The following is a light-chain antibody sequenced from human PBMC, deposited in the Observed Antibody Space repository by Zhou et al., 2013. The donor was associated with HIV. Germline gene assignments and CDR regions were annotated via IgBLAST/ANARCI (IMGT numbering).Light chain of an antibody. J-gene: IGKJ1*01. CDR1: QGITNY. V-gene: IGKV1-9*01. CDR2: GAS. Sequence: DIQLTQSPSFLSASVGDRVTITCRASQGITNYLAWYQQKPGKAPKLLIYGASTLQSGVPSRFSGSGSGTEFTLTISSLHLEDFATYFCLQHNSLPQTFGQGTKVEIK. CDR3: LQHNSLPQT.